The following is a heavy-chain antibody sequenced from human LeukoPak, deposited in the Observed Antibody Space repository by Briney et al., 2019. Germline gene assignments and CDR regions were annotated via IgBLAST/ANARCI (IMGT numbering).Heavy chain of an antibody. CDR3: ARDLNWETY. CDR2: IKQDGSEK. Sequence: PGGSLRLSCVASGFTFRNCGMSWVRQAPGKGLEWVANIKQDGSEKYYVDSVKGRFTISRDNAKNSLYLQMNSLRAEDTAVYYCARDLNWETYWGQGTLVTVSS. D-gene: IGHD1-1*01. CDR1: GFTFRNCG. J-gene: IGHJ4*02. V-gene: IGHV3-7*01.